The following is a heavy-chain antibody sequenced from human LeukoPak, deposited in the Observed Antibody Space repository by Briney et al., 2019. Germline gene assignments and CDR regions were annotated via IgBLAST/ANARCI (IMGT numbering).Heavy chain of an antibody. CDR3: ASNTGSDSSGYAY. CDR2: ISVYSGET. CDR1: GYTFSSHG. D-gene: IGHD3-22*01. J-gene: IGHJ4*02. Sequence: ASVKVSCKASGYTFSSHGITWVRQAPGQGLEWMGWISVYSGETNYAQKLQDRVTVTTDTSTRTAYLELRSLRSDDTAVYYCASNTGSDSSGYAYWGQGTLVTVSS. V-gene: IGHV1-18*01.